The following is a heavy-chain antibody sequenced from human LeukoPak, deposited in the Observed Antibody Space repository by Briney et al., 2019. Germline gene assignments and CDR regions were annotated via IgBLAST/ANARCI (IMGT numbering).Heavy chain of an antibody. V-gene: IGHV4-61*02. CDR2: IYASGST. CDR3: ARSLGWSYFDY. D-gene: IGHD1-26*01. J-gene: IGHJ4*02. CDR1: GGSISSGSYY. Sequence: PSQTLSLTCTVSGGSISSGSYYWSWIRQPAGKGLEWIGRIYASGSTNYNPSLKSRVTISVDTSKNQFSLKLSSVTAADTAVYYCARSLGWSYFDYWGQGTLVTVSS.